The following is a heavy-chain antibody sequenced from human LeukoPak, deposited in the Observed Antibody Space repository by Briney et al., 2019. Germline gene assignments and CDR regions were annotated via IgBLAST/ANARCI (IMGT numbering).Heavy chain of an antibody. V-gene: IGHV3-7*04. J-gene: IGHJ4*02. CDR3: VRGVEY. Sequence: PVGSLRLSCEVSGFTFSTSWMSWVRQAPGQGLEWVANINQDEGHKDYVDSVKGRFTVSRDNAKNSLYLQMNRLRVDDTAMYFCVRGVEYWGQGTPVTVSS. CDR2: INQDEGHK. CDR1: GFTFSTSW.